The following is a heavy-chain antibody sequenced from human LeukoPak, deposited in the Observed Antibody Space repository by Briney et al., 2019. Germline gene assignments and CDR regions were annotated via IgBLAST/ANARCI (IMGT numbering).Heavy chain of an antibody. CDR2: ISAYNGNT. CDR3: ARATYYYGSGSHYGMDV. J-gene: IGHJ6*02. D-gene: IGHD3-10*01. V-gene: IGHV1-18*01. CDR1: GYTFTSYG. Sequence: GASVKVSSKPSGYTFTSYGISWVRQAPEQRLEWMGWISAYNGNTNYAQKLQGRVTMTTDTSTSTAYMELRGLRSDDTAVYYCARATYYYGSGSHYGMDVWGQGTTVTVSS.